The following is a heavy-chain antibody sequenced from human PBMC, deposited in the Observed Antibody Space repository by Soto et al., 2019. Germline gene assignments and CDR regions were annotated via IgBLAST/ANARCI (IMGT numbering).Heavy chain of an antibody. J-gene: IGHJ4*02. D-gene: IGHD3-9*01. CDR3: ARAPNILTVKYYFDY. Sequence: QVQLVQSGAEVKKPGSSVKVSCKASGGTFSSYSINWVRQAPGQGLEWMGGIIPIFGTANNAQKFQGRVTITADESATKVYMELSSLRSEDTAVYYCARAPNILTVKYYFDYWGQGTLVTVSS. V-gene: IGHV1-69*01. CDR2: IIPIFGTA. CDR1: GGTFSSYS.